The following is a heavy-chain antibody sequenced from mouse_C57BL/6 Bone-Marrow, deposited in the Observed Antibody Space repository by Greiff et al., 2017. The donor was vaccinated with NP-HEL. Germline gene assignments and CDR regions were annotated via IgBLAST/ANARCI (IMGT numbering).Heavy chain of an antibody. CDR3: ARDGYYDYFDY. D-gene: IGHD2-3*01. CDR1: GFTFSSYA. J-gene: IGHJ2*01. Sequence: EVQRVESGGGLVKPGGSLKLSCAASGFTFSSYAMSWVRQTPEKRLEWVATISDGGSYTYYPDNVKGRFTISRDNAKNNLYLQMSHLKSEDTAMYYCARDGYYDYFDYWGQGTTLTVSS. CDR2: ISDGGSYT. V-gene: IGHV5-4*01.